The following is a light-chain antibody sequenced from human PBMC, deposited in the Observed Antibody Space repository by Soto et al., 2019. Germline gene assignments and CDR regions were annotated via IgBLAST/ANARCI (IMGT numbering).Light chain of an antibody. CDR3: QQSYSTPLT. J-gene: IGKJ1*01. V-gene: IGKV1-39*01. Sequence: DIQMTQSPSSLSASVGGRVTITCRASQNIRNYLAWYQQKAGKAPKIMIYAASSLQSGVPSRFSGSGSGTDFTLTISSLQPEDVATYYCQQSYSTPLTLGQGTKVDIK. CDR2: AAS. CDR1: QNIRNY.